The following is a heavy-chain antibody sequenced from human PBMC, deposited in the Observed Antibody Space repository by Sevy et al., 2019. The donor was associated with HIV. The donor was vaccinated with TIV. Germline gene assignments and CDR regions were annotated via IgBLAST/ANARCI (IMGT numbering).Heavy chain of an antibody. CDR2: IYWNDDK. CDR1: GFSLSTSGVG. CDR3: ANNDYGSGSYYKVLFDY. D-gene: IGHD3-10*01. Sequence: SGPTLVKPTQTLTLTCTFSGFSLSTSGVGVGWIRQPPGKALEWLALIYWNDDKRYSQSLKSRLNITKDTSKNQVVLTLTNMDPVDTAKYYCANNDYGSGSYYKVLFDYWGQGTLVTVSS. V-gene: IGHV2-5*01. J-gene: IGHJ4*02.